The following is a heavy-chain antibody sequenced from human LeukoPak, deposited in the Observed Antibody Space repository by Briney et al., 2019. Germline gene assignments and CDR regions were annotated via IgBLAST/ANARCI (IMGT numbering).Heavy chain of an antibody. D-gene: IGHD2-15*01. J-gene: IGHJ6*02. Sequence: GGSLRLSCAASGFTLSSYAMSWVRQAPGKGLEWVSAISGSGGSTYYADSVKGRFTISRDNSKNTLYLQMNSLRAEDTAVYYCAKLGGSSYYYGMDAWGQGTTVTVSS. CDR2: ISGSGGST. CDR1: GFTLSSYA. CDR3: AKLGGSSYYYGMDA. V-gene: IGHV3-23*01.